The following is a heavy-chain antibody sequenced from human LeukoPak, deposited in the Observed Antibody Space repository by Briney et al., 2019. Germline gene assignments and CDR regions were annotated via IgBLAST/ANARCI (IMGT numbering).Heavy chain of an antibody. CDR1: EYSFRSYW. V-gene: IGHV5-51*01. CDR3: ACRDLTSTWSYP. Sequence: GESLMISCKGTEYSFRSYWIGWVRQMPGEGMEWMGVIYPGDYRTRYKPSLQGQVTNSVDKSINTPYLEWVSLKASDTAMYYCACRDLTSTWSYPWGQGTLVTVSS. CDR2: IYPGDYRT. D-gene: IGHD2-2*01. J-gene: IGHJ5*02.